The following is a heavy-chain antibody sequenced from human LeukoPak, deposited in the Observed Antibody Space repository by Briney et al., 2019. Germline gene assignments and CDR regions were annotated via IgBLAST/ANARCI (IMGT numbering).Heavy chain of an antibody. J-gene: IGHJ4*02. CDR3: AKEGHYYYDSSGLMES. CDR2: ISGSGGST. D-gene: IGHD3-22*01. V-gene: IGHV3-23*01. CDR1: GFTFSSYA. Sequence: GGSLRLSCAASGFTFSSYAMSWVRQAPGKGLEWVSAISGSGGSTYYADSVKGRFTISRDNSKNTLCLQMNSLRAEDTAVYYCAKEGHYYYDSSGLMESWGQGTLVTVSS.